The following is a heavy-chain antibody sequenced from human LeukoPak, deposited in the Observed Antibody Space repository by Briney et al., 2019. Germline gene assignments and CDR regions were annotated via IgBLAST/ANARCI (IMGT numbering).Heavy chain of an antibody. CDR1: GFTFSSYG. D-gene: IGHD2-2*01. CDR2: IRYDGSKK. Sequence: GGSLRLSCAASGFTFSSYGMHWVRQAPGKGLEWVAFIRYDGSKKYYADSVKGRFTISRDNSKNTLYLQMNSLRAEDTAVYYCAKDRHAPGRYCSSTSCFPFDSWGQGTLVTVSS. V-gene: IGHV3-30*02. J-gene: IGHJ5*01. CDR3: AKDRHAPGRYCSSTSCFPFDS.